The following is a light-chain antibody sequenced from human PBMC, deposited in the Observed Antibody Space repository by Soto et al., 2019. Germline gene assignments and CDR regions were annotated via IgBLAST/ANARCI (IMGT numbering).Light chain of an antibody. V-gene: IGLV2-14*03. CDR1: TSDVGRYNY. Sequence: QSVLTQPASVSGSPGQSISISCTGTTSDVGRYNYVSWYQQHPGKAPKLMIYDVSYRPSWVSNRFSGSKSGITASLTISGLQAEDEADYYCNSFTTSSTYVFGTGTKVPV. CDR3: NSFTTSSTYV. CDR2: DVS. J-gene: IGLJ1*01.